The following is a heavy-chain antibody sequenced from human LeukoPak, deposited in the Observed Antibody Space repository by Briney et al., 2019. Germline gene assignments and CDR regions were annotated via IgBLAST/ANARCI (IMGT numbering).Heavy chain of an antibody. Sequence: GGSPRLSCAASGFSVSNTYMSWVRQAPGKGLEWVSVIYSGDSGVSTYYADSVKGRFTISRHNSKNTLYPQMSSLRAEDTAVYFCARSAARLRYYYAMDVWGQGTTVTVCS. CDR2: IYSGDSGVST. D-gene: IGHD6-6*01. CDR3: ARSAARLRYYYAMDV. J-gene: IGHJ6*02. CDR1: GFSVSNTY. V-gene: IGHV3-53*04.